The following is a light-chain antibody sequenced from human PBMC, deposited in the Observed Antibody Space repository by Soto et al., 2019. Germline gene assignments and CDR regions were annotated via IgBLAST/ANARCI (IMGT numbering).Light chain of an antibody. CDR3: SSYTSSSTYV. CDR1: GSDVGTFNR. V-gene: IGLV2-18*02. Sequence: QSALTQPPSVFGSPGQSVAISCTGTGSDVGTFNRVSWYQQSPGTAPKLMIYDVSDRPSGVPDRFSGSKSGNTASLTISGLQAEDEADYYCSSYTSSSTYVFGTGTKLTVL. CDR2: DVS. J-gene: IGLJ1*01.